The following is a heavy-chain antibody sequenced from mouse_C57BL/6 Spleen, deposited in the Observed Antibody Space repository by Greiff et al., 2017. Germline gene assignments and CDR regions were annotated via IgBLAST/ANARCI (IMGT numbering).Heavy chain of an antibody. J-gene: IGHJ4*01. CDR1: GFSLSTSGMG. CDR2: IYWDDDK. D-gene: IGHD1-1*01. CDR3: ARSLILYYYGRDYAMDY. V-gene: IGHV8-12*01. Sequence: QVTLKVSGPGILQSSQTLSLTCSFSGFSLSTSGMGVSWIRQPSGKGLEWLAHIYWDDDKRYNPSLKSRLTISKDTSRNQVFLKITSVDTADTATYYCARSLILYYYGRDYAMDYWGQGTSVTVSS.